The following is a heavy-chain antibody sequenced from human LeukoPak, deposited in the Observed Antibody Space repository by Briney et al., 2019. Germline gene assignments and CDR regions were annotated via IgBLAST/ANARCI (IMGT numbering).Heavy chain of an antibody. Sequence: SETLSLTCTVSGGSIISSSYNWAWVRQPPGKGLEWIATIFHGGATYYNPSLQSRVAISVDTSKNQFSLKLSSVTAADTAVYYCATYYYDGTGYYYRGFHIWGQGTMVTVSS. CDR1: GGSIISSSYN. J-gene: IGHJ3*02. D-gene: IGHD3-22*01. CDR3: ATYYYDGTGYYYRGFHI. CDR2: IFHGGAT. V-gene: IGHV4-39*07.